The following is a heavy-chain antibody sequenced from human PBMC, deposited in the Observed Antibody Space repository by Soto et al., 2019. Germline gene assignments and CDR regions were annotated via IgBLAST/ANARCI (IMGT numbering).Heavy chain of an antibody. CDR3: AKPTSGSGKGSWLDP. J-gene: IGHJ5*02. V-gene: IGHV4-59*08. CDR1: GVSISSYY. CDR2: FYYSGAT. D-gene: IGHD3-10*01. Sequence: ETLSLTCTVSGVSISSYYWSCIRQPPGKGLEWIGSFYYSGATDYNPSLKSRVTIPVDTSKNQLSLRLTSLSAADTAVYYCAKPTSGSGKGSWLDPWGQGTLVTVSS.